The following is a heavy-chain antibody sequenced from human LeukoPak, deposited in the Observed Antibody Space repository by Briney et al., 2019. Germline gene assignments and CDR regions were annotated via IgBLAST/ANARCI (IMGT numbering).Heavy chain of an antibody. Sequence: ASVKVSCKASGFTFTGYYTHWVRQAPGQGLEWMGWMNPNSGDTLYAPKFQGRVTMTRDTSLSTAYMELHRLTSDDSAIYYCARWDSDYYHYYSLDVWGQGTAVTVSS. CDR1: GFTFTGYY. CDR3: ARWDSDYYHYYSLDV. J-gene: IGHJ6*02. V-gene: IGHV1-2*02. D-gene: IGHD1-26*01. CDR2: MNPNSGDT.